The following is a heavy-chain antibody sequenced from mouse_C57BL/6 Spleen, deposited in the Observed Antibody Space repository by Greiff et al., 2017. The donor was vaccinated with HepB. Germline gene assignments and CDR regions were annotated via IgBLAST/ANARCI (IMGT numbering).Heavy chain of an antibody. Sequence: VQLQQSGAELARPGASVKLSCKASGYTFTSYGISWVKQRTGQGLEWIGEIYPRSGNTYYNEKFKGQATLTADKSSSTAYMELRSLTSEDSAVYFCARKYYGSSQYYFDYWGQGTTLTVSS. CDR3: ARKYYGSSQYYFDY. CDR1: GYTFTSYG. CDR2: IYPRSGNT. J-gene: IGHJ2*01. V-gene: IGHV1-81*01. D-gene: IGHD1-1*01.